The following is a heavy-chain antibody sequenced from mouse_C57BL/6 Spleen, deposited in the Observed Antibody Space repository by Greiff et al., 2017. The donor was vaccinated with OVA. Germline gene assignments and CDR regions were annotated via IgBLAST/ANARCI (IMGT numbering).Heavy chain of an antibody. J-gene: IGHJ4*01. D-gene: IGHD4-1*01. CDR3: TALGPYYAMDY. CDR2: IRNKANNPAT. V-gene: IGHV6-6*01. Sequence: EVKLMESGGGLVQPGGSMKLSCAASGFTFSDAWMDWVRQSPEKGLEWVAEIRNKANNPATYYAESVKGKFTISRDDSKSSVYLQMNSLRAEDTGIYYCTALGPYYAMDYWGQGTSVTVSS. CDR1: GFTFSDAW.